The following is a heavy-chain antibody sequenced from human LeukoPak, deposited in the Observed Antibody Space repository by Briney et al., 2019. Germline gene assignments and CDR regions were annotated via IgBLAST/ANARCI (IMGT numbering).Heavy chain of an antibody. CDR1: GYTFTSYA. D-gene: IGHD6-13*01. V-gene: IGHV1-3*01. J-gene: IGHJ5*02. CDR3: ARERQQLVKGFDP. CDR2: INAGNGNT. Sequence: ASVKVSCKASGYTFTSYAMHWVRQAPGQRLEWMGWINAGNGNTKYSQKFQGRVTITRDTPASTAYMELSSLRSEDTAVYYCARERQQLVKGFDPWGQGTLVTVSS.